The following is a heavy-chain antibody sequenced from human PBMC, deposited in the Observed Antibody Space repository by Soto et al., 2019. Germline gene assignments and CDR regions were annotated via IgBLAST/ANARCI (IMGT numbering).Heavy chain of an antibody. CDR2: ISGSGGST. D-gene: IGHD5-18*01. J-gene: IGHJ4*02. CDR1: GFTFSSYL. CDR3: AKDLIQLWSPTTAQYFDY. V-gene: IGHV3-23*01. Sequence: PGGSLRLSCAASGFTFSSYLMTWVRQAPGKGLEWVSSISGSGGSTYYADSVKGRFTISRDNSKNTLYLQMNSLRAEDTAVYYCAKDLIQLWSPTTAQYFDYWGQGTLVTVSS.